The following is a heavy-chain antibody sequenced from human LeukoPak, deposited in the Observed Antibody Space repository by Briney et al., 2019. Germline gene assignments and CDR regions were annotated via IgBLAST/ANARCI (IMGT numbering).Heavy chain of an antibody. CDR3: ARQGDQLLSLNWFDP. CDR1: GYSISSGYY. Sequence: SETLSLTCAVSGYSISSGYYWGWIRQPPGKGLEWIGSIYHSGSTYYNPSLKSRVTISVDTSKNQFSLKLSSVTAAGTAVYYCARQGDQLLSLNWFDPWGQGTLVTVSS. J-gene: IGHJ5*02. CDR2: IYHSGST. D-gene: IGHD2-2*01. V-gene: IGHV4-38-2*01.